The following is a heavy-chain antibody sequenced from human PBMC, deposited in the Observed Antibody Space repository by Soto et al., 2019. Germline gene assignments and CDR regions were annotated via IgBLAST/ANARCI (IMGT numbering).Heavy chain of an antibody. V-gene: IGHV1-2*04. J-gene: IGHJ5*02. Sequence: VKVSCKASGYTFTGYYMHWVRQAPGQGLEWMGWINPNSGGTNYAQKFQGWVTMTRDTSISTAYMELSRLRSDDTAVYYCARGVRRITMVRGVYNWFDPWGQGTLVTVSS. CDR1: GYTFTGYY. D-gene: IGHD3-10*01. CDR2: INPNSGGT. CDR3: ARGVRRITMVRGVYNWFDP.